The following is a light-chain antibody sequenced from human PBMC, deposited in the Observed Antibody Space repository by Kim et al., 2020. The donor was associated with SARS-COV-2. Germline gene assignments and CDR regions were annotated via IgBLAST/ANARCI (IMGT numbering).Light chain of an antibody. J-gene: IGKJ2*01. CDR2: WAS. V-gene: IGKV4-1*01. CDR3: QEYYDSPHT. CDR1: QKMLHSSNNKKY. Sequence: RATIKWKPSQKMLHSSNNKKYLVWYQQQPGHPPKLLIYWASSRECGVTERLSGRGSGTDFSLAMRGLQAEDVGVYFCQEYYDSPHTLGQGTKREI.